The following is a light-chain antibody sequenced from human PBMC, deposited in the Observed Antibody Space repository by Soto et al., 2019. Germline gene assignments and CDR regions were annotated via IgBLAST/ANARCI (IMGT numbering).Light chain of an antibody. CDR1: SSNIGSNT. V-gene: IGLV1-44*01. CDR3: AAWDDSLNGVV. J-gene: IGLJ2*01. Sequence: QSVLTQPPSASGTPGQRVTISCSGSSSNIGSNTVNWYQQLPGTAPKLLTYSNNQRPSGVPVRFSGSKSGTSASLAISGLQSEDEADYYCAAWDDSLNGVVFGGGTKVTVL. CDR2: SNN.